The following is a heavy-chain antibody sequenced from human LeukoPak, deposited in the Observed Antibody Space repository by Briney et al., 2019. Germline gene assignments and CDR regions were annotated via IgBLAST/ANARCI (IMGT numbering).Heavy chain of an antibody. V-gene: IGHV3-33*01. J-gene: IGHJ6*02. Sequence: PGGSLRLSCAASGFTFSSYGMHWVRQAPGKGLEWVAVIWYDGSNKYYADSVKGRFTISRDNSKNTLYLQMNSLRAEDTAVYYCARDHRQWLVTPTYGMDVWGQGTTVTVSS. CDR3: ARDHRQWLVTPTYGMDV. CDR2: IWYDGSNK. D-gene: IGHD6-19*01. CDR1: GFTFSSYG.